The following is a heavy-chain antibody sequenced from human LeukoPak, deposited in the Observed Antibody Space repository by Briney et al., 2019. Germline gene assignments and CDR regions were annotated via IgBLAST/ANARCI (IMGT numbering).Heavy chain of an antibody. CDR2: INWNSDTI. CDR1: GFTFGACC. CDR3: TKDISSGRPAPYGMDV. J-gene: IGHJ6*02. V-gene: IGHV3-9*01. D-gene: IGHD3-10*01. Sequence: GRSLRLSCAASGFTFGACCMHWVRQPPGKGLEWVSAINWNSDTIHYADSVRGRFTISRDNAKNTLYLQMNGLRVEDTAFYFCTKDISSGRPAPYGMDVWGHGTTVTVSS.